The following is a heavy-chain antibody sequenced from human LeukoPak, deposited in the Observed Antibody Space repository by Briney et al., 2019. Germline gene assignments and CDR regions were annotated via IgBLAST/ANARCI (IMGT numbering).Heavy chain of an antibody. CDR1: GGSISSSSYY. Sequence: SETLSLTCTVSGGSISSSSYYWGWIRQPPGKGLEWIGSIYYSGSTYYNPSFKSRFTIFVDTSKNLFSLRLSSVTAADTAVYYCATGGNYLEHWGQGTLVTVSS. CDR3: ATGGNYLEH. D-gene: IGHD3-16*01. J-gene: IGHJ4*02. V-gene: IGHV4-39*01. CDR2: IYYSGST.